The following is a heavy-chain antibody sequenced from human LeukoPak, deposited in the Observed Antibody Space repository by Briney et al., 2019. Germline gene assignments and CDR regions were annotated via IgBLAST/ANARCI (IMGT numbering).Heavy chain of an antibody. D-gene: IGHD4-11*01. J-gene: IGHJ4*02. CDR1: GFNFGIYG. CDR2: MWDDGTNE. CDR3: ARMTTGAPDY. Sequence: RGSLRLSCTASGFNFGIYGMHWVRQAPGKGLEWVAVMWDDGTNEYYVESVKGRFTISRDNGKRTLYLQMNSLRAEDTAVYYCARMTTGAPDYWGQGTLVTVSS. V-gene: IGHV3-33*03.